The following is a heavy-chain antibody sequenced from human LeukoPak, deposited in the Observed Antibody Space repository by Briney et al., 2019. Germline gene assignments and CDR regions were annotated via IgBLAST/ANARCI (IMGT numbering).Heavy chain of an antibody. CDR3: ARGGPQTGTTWHMDV. CDR1: GFSFSSYA. J-gene: IGHJ6*03. Sequence: PGRSLRLSCAASGFSFSSYALHWVRQAPGKGLEWVAVISYDGGNKYYADSVKGRFTISRDNSKNTLYLQMNSLRAEDTAVYYCARGGPQTGTTWHMDVWGKGTTVTVSS. D-gene: IGHD1-1*01. CDR2: ISYDGGNK. V-gene: IGHV3-30-3*01.